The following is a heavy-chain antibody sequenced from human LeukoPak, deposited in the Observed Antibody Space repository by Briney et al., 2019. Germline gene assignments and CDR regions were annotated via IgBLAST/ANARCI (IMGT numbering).Heavy chain of an antibody. CDR1: GFTFSSYA. D-gene: IGHD4-17*01. Sequence: PGGSLRLSCAASGFTFSSYAMHWVRQAPGKGLEWVAVISYDGSNKYYADSVKSRFTISRDNSKNTLYLQMNSLRAEDTAVYYCARDLSYGDSGFDYWGQGTLVTVSS. CDR3: ARDLSYGDSGFDY. CDR2: ISYDGSNK. J-gene: IGHJ4*02. V-gene: IGHV3-30-3*01.